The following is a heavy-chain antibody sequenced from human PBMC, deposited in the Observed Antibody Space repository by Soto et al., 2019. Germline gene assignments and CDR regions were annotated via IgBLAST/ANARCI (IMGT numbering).Heavy chain of an antibody. CDR3: AIMGGKSVAVSYYYYGMDV. CDR2: IKQDGSEK. V-gene: IGHV3-7*03. Sequence: VGSLRLSCAASGFTFNSYWMSWVRQAPGKGLEWVANIKQDGSEKYYVDSVKGRFTISRDNAKNSLDLQMNSRRAEDTAVYYCAIMGGKSVAVSYYYYGMDVWCQGTTVTVSS. D-gene: IGHD6-19*01. CDR1: GFTFNSYW. J-gene: IGHJ6*02.